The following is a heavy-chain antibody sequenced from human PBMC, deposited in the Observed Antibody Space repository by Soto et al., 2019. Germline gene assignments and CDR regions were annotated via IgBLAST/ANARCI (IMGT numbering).Heavy chain of an antibody. J-gene: IGHJ4*02. V-gene: IGHV1-46*01. Sequence: GASVKVSCKASGYTFTSYYMHWVRQAPGQGLEWMGIINPSGGSTSYAQKFQGRVTMTRDTSTSTVYMELSSLRSEDTAVYYCASVRITIFGVVTPFDYWGQGTLVTVSS. CDR2: INPSGGST. D-gene: IGHD3-3*01. CDR1: GYTFTSYY. CDR3: ASVRITIFGVVTPFDY.